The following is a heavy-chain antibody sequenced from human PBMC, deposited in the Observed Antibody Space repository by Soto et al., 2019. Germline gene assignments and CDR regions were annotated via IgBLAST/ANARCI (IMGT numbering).Heavy chain of an antibody. J-gene: IGHJ4*02. V-gene: IGHV3-33*01. CDR3: ARVLHGYSGFEDYIDY. D-gene: IGHD5-12*01. Sequence: GGSLRLSCAASGFTFSSYGMHWVRQAPGKGLEWVAVIWYDGSNKYYADSVKGRFTISRDNSKNTLYLQMNSLRAEDTAVYYCARVLHGYSGFEDYIDYWGQGALVTVSS. CDR2: IWYDGSNK. CDR1: GFTFSSYG.